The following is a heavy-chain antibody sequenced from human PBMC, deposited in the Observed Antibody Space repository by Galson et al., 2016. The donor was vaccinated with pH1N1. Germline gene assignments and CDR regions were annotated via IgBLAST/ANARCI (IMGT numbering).Heavy chain of an antibody. CDR1: GYTLIESA. D-gene: IGHD3-22*01. CDR2: IIPIFNTA. J-gene: IGHJ2*01. CDR3: SREDYYDTELSDWYFDL. Sequence: SVKVSCKVSGYTLIESAIHWARQAPGQGLEWMGGIIPIFNTAKYARNFQGRVTITADESTTTAYMELSSLGSDDTAVYFCSREDYYDTELSDWYFDLWGRGTLLTVSS. V-gene: IGHV1-69*13.